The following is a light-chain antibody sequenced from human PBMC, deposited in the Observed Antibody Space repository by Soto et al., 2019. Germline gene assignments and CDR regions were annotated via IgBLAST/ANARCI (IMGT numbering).Light chain of an antibody. CDR1: QSVSSSD. Sequence: EIVLTQSPGTLSLSPGERATLSCRASQSVSSSDLAWYQQKPGQAPRLLIYGASSWATGIPDRFSGSGSGTDFSRTISRLEPEDFAVYYCEQFGRSSWTFGQGAKVEIK. CDR2: GAS. CDR3: EQFGRSSWT. V-gene: IGKV3-20*01. J-gene: IGKJ1*01.